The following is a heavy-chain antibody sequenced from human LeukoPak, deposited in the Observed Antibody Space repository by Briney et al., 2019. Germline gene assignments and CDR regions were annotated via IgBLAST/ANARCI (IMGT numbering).Heavy chain of an antibody. CDR1: GGTFSSYA. CDR2: IIPIFGTA. Sequence: SVKVSCKASGGTFSSYAISWVRQAPGQGLEWMGGIIPIFGTANYAQKFQGRVTITADESTSTAYMELSSLRSEDAAVYYCARDSYSSSRRFDYWGQGTLVTVSS. D-gene: IGHD6-13*01. CDR3: ARDSYSSSRRFDY. J-gene: IGHJ4*02. V-gene: IGHV1-69*13.